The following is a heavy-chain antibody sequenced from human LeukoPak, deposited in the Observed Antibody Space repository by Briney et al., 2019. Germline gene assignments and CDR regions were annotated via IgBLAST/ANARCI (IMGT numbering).Heavy chain of an antibody. CDR1: GFTFSSYW. J-gene: IGHJ4*02. CDR2: IKSGGYRQ. D-gene: IGHD6-19*01. Sequence: GSLRSSCAAAGFTFSSYWMHWVRQAPGKGLEWVARIKSGGYRQRSEDSVKGGFTIPSDNPKNTLILQMNSRRAEETAGYSCIRVGVIAGVAVSLDNWGQGTLVTVSS. V-gene: IGHV3-74*01. CDR3: IRVGVIAGVAVSLDN.